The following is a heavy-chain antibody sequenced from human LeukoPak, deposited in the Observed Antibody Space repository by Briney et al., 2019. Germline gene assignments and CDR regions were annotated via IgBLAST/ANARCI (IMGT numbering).Heavy chain of an antibody. CDR2: INGNADST. CDR3: ANVRYKYGKDY. J-gene: IGHJ4*02. D-gene: IGHD2/OR15-2a*01. Sequence: GGSLRLSCAASGFTFSSYAMSWVRQAPGKGLEWVSGINGNADSTYYADSVKGRFTIPRDNSKNTLYLQMNSLRAEDTAVYYCANVRYKYGKDYWGQGTLVTVSS. V-gene: IGHV3-23*01. CDR1: GFTFSSYA.